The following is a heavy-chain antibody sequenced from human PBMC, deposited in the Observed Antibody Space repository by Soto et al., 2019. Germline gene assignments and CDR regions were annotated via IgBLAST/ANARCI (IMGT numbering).Heavy chain of an antibody. J-gene: IGHJ3*02. D-gene: IGHD3-3*01. CDR2: IKRKTDGGTT. CDR3: TTLFGVGTSDAFDI. V-gene: IGHV3-15*01. Sequence: EVQLVESGGGLVKPGGSLRLSCAASGFSFSNAWMSWVRQAPGKGLEWVGRIKRKTDGGTTDYAAPVKGRFTVSRDDSKNTLYLQMNSLKTEDTALYYCTTLFGVGTSDAFDIWGQGTMVTVFS. CDR1: GFSFSNAW.